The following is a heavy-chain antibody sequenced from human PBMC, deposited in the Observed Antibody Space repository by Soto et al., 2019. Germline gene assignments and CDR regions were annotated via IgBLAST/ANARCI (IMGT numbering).Heavy chain of an antibody. D-gene: IGHD3-22*01. Sequence: PSATLSLTCAVSGGSISSSNWWIWVRQPPGKGLEWVGEIYHSGSTNYNPSLKSRVTISVDKSKNQFSLKLSSVTAADTAVYYCAREKNYDSSGYYSYWFDPWGHGTLVT. CDR3: AREKNYDSSGYYSYWFDP. CDR2: IYHSGST. V-gene: IGHV4-4*02. J-gene: IGHJ5*02. CDR1: GGSISSSNW.